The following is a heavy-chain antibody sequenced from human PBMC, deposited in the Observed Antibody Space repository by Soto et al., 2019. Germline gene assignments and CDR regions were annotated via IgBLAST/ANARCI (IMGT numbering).Heavy chain of an antibody. CDR3: ARDGRYSAYEPSHFFDS. D-gene: IGHD5-12*01. CDR1: GGTFSTYS. CDR2: IIPVFGSA. V-gene: IGHV1-69*01. J-gene: IGHJ4*02. Sequence: QVRLDQSGAEMKKPGSSLKVSCRSSGGTFSTYSFSWVRQAPGQGLALMGGIIPVFGSAKYAQSSQGRVTIPADESTSTVFLELTSLTFDDTAIYYCARDGRYSAYEPSHFFDSWGQGTLVTVSS.